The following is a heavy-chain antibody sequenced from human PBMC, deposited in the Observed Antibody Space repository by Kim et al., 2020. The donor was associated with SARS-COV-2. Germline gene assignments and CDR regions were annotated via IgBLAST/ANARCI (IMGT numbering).Heavy chain of an antibody. CDR1: GFTFSSYA. D-gene: IGHD3-22*01. Sequence: GGSLRLSCAASGFTFSSYAMHWVRQAPGKGLEWVAVISYDGSNKYYADSVKGRFTISRDNSKNTLYLQMNSLRAEDTAVYYCARSSGYSFFDIWGQGTRVPVSS. V-gene: IGHV3-30*04. J-gene: IGHJ3*02. CDR2: ISYDGSNK. CDR3: ARSSGYSFFDI.